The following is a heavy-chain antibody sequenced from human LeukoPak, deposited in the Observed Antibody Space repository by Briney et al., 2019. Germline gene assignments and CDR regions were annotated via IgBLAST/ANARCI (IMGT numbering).Heavy chain of an antibody. CDR1: GFTFSSYA. CDR3: ARVGYCSSTSCFQLFDY. D-gene: IGHD2-2*01. J-gene: IGHJ4*02. CDR2: ISYDGSNK. Sequence: GRSLRLSCAASGFTFSSYAMHWVRQAPGKGLEWVAVISYDGSNKYYADSVKGRFTISRDNSKNTLYLQMNSLRAEDTAVYYCARVGYCSSTSCFQLFDYWGQGTLVTVSS. V-gene: IGHV3-30*04.